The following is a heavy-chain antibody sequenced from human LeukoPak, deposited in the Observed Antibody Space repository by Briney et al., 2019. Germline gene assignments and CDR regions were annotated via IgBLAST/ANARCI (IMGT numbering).Heavy chain of an antibody. CDR2: IAYDGTIQ. V-gene: IGHV3-30*04. J-gene: IGHJ4*02. CDR1: GFTFSSYP. D-gene: IGHD4-17*01. Sequence: GGSLRLSCAASGFTFSSYPMHWVRQAPGRGLEWVSVIAYDGTIQVYADSVKGRFTISRDNSKNTLYLQMNSLRAEDTAVYYCAKLDYGDYSHFDYWGQGTLVTVSS. CDR3: AKLDYGDYSHFDY.